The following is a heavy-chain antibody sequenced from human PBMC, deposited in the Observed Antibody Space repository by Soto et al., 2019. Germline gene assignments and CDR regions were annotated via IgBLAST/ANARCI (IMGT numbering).Heavy chain of an antibody. J-gene: IGHJ6*02. CDR1: GGSINSADYY. D-gene: IGHD5-12*01. Sequence: SATLSLTCTVSGGSINSADYYWSWVRQPPGKGLEWIGYIYYSGSTFFNPSLKSRLTISKDTSRNQFSLRLNSVTAADTAVYYCARAIVVTIGGMDVWGQGTTVTVSS. V-gene: IGHV4-30-4*01. CDR2: IYYSGST. CDR3: ARAIVVTIGGMDV.